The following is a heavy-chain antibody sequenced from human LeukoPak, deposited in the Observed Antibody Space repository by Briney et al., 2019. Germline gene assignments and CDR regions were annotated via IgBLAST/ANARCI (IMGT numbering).Heavy chain of an antibody. J-gene: IGHJ4*02. Sequence: GGSLRLSCAASGFTFSSYEMNWVRQAPGKGLEWVSYISSSGSSIYYADSAKGRFTISRDNGKTALSLQMNSLRAEDTAVYYCVVHSATSCYWGQGTLVTVSS. V-gene: IGHV3-48*03. D-gene: IGHD1-26*01. CDR1: GFTFSSYE. CDR2: ISSSGSSI. CDR3: VVHSATSCY.